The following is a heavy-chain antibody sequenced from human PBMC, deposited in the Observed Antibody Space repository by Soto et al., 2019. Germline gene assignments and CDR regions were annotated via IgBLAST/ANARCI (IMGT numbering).Heavy chain of an antibody. D-gene: IGHD1-7*01. J-gene: IGHJ6*02. V-gene: IGHV4-34*01. Sequence: SETLSLTCAVYDGSFTGFHWTWIRRPPGKGLEWIVEIKHSGSTNYNPSLTRRVTISVDTSKNQFSLKLSSVTAADTAVYYCARDREGITGTFEPYYYYYYGMDVWGQGTTVTVSS. CDR3: ARDREGITGTFEPYYYYYYGMDV. CDR1: DGSFTGFH. CDR2: IKHSGST.